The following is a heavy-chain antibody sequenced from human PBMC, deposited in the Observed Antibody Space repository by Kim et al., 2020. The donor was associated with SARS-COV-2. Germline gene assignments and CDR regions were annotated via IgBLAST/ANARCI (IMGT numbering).Heavy chain of an antibody. CDR3: ARDPHMVRGVITPKYKYYYYGMDV. Sequence: GGSLRLSCAASGFTFSSYAMHWVRQAPGKGLEWVAVISYDGSNKYYADSVKGRFTISRDNSKNTLYLQMNSLRAEDTAVYYCARDPHMVRGVITPKYKYYYYGMDVWGQGTTVTVSS. CDR2: ISYDGSNK. CDR1: GFTFSSYA. J-gene: IGHJ6*02. D-gene: IGHD3-10*01. V-gene: IGHV3-30*04.